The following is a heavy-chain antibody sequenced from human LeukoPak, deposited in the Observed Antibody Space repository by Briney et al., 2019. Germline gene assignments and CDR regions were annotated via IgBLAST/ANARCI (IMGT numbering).Heavy chain of an antibody. CDR1: GFTFSSYA. CDR3: AIMHRYYDGSGYWVQ. CDR2: ISTSGGTT. J-gene: IGHJ4*02. D-gene: IGHD3-22*01. Sequence: PGGSLRLSCAASGFTFSSYATSRVRQAPGKGLEWVSGISTSGGTTSYADSVKGRFTISRDNPRNTLYMQMSSLRDEDTAVYYCAIMHRYYDGSGYWVQWGQGTLVTVSS. V-gene: IGHV3-23*01.